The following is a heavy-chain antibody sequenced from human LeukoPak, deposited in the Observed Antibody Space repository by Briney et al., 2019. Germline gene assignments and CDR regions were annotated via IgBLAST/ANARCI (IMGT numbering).Heavy chain of an antibody. D-gene: IGHD3-22*01. Sequence: WGSLRLSCAASGFTVSSNYMSWVRQAPGKGLQWVSVIYSGGNTYYADSVKGRFTISRDNPKNTLYLQMNSLRAEDTAVYYCAGRTVTPYYHDSSGFHLQYWGQGTLVTVSS. CDR1: GFTVSSNY. CDR3: AGRTVTPYYHDSSGFHLQY. CDR2: IYSGGNT. V-gene: IGHV3-53*01. J-gene: IGHJ1*01.